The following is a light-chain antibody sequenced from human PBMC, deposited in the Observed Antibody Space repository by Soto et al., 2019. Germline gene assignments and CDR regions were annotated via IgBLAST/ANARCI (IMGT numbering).Light chain of an antibody. CDR2: EVT. CDR1: SSDVGSYNL. CDR3: CSYVGSSTLV. V-gene: IGLV2-23*02. Sequence: QSALTQPASVSGSPGQSITISCTGTSSDVGSYNLVSWYQQHPGKAPKLMIYEVTKRPSGVSNRFSGSKSGNTASLTISGLQAEDEADYYFCSYVGSSTLVFGGGTKLTVL. J-gene: IGLJ2*01.